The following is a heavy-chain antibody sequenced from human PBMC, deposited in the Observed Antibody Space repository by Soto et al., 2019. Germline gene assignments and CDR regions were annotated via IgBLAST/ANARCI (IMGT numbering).Heavy chain of an antibody. CDR3: ARGLWFGENWFDP. D-gene: IGHD3-10*01. CDR2: INPNSGGT. J-gene: IGHJ5*02. Sequence: VKVSCKASGYTFTGYYMHWVRQAPGQGLEWMGWINPNSGGTNYAQKFQGRVTMTRDTSISTAYMELSRLRSDDTALYYWARGLWFGENWFDPWGQGTLVTVSS. V-gene: IGHV1-2*02. CDR1: GYTFTGYY.